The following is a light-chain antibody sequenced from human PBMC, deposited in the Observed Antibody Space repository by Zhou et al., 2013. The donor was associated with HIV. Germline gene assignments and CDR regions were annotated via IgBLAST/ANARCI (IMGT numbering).Light chain of an antibody. CDR2: DAS. Sequence: EVLMAQSPDTLSLSPGERATLSCRASQSVRNSLAWYQLKPGQAPRLLIYDASNRATGIPARFSGSGSGTDFTLTISSLEPEDFAVYYCQQRSNWPLTFGGGTKVEIK. CDR3: QQRSNWPLT. J-gene: IGKJ4*01. V-gene: IGKV3-11*01. CDR1: QSVRNS.